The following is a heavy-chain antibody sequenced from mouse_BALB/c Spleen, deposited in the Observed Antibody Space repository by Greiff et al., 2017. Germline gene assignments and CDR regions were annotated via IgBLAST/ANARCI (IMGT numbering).Heavy chain of an antibody. Sequence: EVKLVESGGGLVQPGGSRKLSCAASGFTFSTFGMHWVRQAPEKGLEWVAYISSGSSTIYYADTVKGRFTISRDNPKNTLFLQMTSLRSEDTAMYYCAREGLRGDWFAYWGQGTLVTVSA. V-gene: IGHV5-17*02. CDR3: AREGLRGDWFAY. CDR1: GFTFSTFG. CDR2: ISSGSSTI. D-gene: IGHD2-4*01. J-gene: IGHJ3*01.